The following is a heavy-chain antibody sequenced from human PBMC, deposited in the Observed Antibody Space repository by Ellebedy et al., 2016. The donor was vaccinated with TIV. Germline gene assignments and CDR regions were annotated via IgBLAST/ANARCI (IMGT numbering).Heavy chain of an antibody. CDR1: GGTFSSYA. D-gene: IGHD5-12*01. Sequence: SVKVSXXASGGTFSSYAISWVRQAPGQGLEWMGGIIPIFGTANYAQKFQGRVTITADESTSTAYMELSSLRSEDTAVYYCARDIVAQYYYYYGMDVWGQGTTVTVSS. CDR2: IIPIFGTA. CDR3: ARDIVAQYYYYYGMDV. V-gene: IGHV1-69*13. J-gene: IGHJ6*02.